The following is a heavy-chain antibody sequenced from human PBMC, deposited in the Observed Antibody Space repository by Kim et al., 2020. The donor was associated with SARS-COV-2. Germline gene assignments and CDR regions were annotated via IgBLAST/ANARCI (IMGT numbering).Heavy chain of an antibody. CDR3: ARTYSSGWGAPLPDY. V-gene: IGHV4-39*01. CDR1: GGSISSSSYY. CDR2: IYYSGST. Sequence: SETLSLTCTVSGGSISSSSYYWGWIRQPPGKGLEWIGSIYYSGSTYYNPSLKSRVTISVDTSKNQFSLKLSSVTAADTAVYYCARTYSSGWGAPLPDYWGQGTLVTVSS. D-gene: IGHD6-19*01. J-gene: IGHJ4*02.